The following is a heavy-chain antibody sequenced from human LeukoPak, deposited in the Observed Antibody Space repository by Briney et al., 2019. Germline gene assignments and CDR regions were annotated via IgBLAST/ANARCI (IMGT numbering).Heavy chain of an antibody. CDR1: GFTFSSYW. J-gene: IGHJ5*02. CDR3: ARDYTGYFP. V-gene: IGHV3-7*03. D-gene: IGHD3-9*01. CDR2: IKTDGSEK. Sequence: GGSLRLSCEASGFTFSSYWMGWVRQAPGKGLEWVANIKTDGSEKYYVDSVKGRFTISRDNAKNSLYLQMSSLRAEDTAVYYCARDYTGYFPWGQGTLVIVSS.